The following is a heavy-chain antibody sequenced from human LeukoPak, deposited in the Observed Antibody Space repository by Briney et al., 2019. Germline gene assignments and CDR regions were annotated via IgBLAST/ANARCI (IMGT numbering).Heavy chain of an antibody. D-gene: IGHD6-19*01. CDR1: GGSISSSSYY. CDR3: ARKVYSSGWYS. CDR2: IYYSRST. V-gene: IGHV4-39*01. Sequence: SETLSLTCTVSGGSISSSSYYWGWIRQPPGKGLEWIGSIYYSRSTYSNTSLKSRVTISVDTSKNQFSLKLSSVTAADTAVYYCARKVYSSGWYSWGQGTLVTVSS. J-gene: IGHJ4*02.